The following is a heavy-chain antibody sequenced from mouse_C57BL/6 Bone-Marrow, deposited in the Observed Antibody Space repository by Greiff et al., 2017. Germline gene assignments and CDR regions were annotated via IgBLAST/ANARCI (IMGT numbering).Heavy chain of an antibody. Sequence: QVQLQQSGPELVKPGASVKLSCKASGYTFTSYDINWVKQRPGQGLEWIGWIYPRDGSTKYNEKFKGKATLTVDASSSTAYMERHSLTSEDSAVDFCAGYYVRSYVEYFAVEGTGTTVTVSA. J-gene: IGHJ1*03. CDR1: GYTFTSYD. V-gene: IGHV1-85*01. CDR2: IYPRDGST. D-gene: IGHD1-1*01. CDR3: AGYYVRSYVEYFAV.